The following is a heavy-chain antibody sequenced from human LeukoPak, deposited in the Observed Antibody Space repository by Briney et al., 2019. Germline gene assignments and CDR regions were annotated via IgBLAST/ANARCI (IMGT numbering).Heavy chain of an antibody. V-gene: IGHV3-23*01. CDR1: GFTFSSYA. D-gene: IGHD2-21*01. CDR2: ISGSGGST. Sequence: PGGSLRLSCAASGFTFSSYAMSRVRQAPGKGLEWVSGISGSGGSTYYADSVKGRFTISRDNSKNTLYLQMNSLRAEDTAVYYCAKDQAYLGTPLDYWGQGTLVTVSS. CDR3: AKDQAYLGTPLDY. J-gene: IGHJ4*02.